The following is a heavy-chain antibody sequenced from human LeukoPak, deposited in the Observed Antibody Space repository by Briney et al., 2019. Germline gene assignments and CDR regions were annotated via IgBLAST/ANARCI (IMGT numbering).Heavy chain of an antibody. J-gene: IGHJ4*02. Sequence: PSETLSLTCAVYGGSFSGYYWSWIRQPPGKGLEWIGEINHSGSTNYNPSLKSRVTISVDTSKNQFSLKLSSVTAADTAVYYCARGRGRIVVSKEYYFDYWGQGTLVTVSS. CDR2: INHSGST. D-gene: IGHD3-22*01. CDR3: ARGRGRIVVSKEYYFDY. CDR1: GGSFSGYY. V-gene: IGHV4-34*01.